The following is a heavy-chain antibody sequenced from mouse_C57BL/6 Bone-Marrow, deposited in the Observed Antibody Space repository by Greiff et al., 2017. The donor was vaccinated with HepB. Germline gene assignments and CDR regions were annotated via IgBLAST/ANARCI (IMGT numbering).Heavy chain of an antibody. J-gene: IGHJ2*01. Sequence: QVQLQQPGAELVMPGASVKLSCKASGYTFTSYWMHWVKQRPGQGLEWIGEIDPSDSYTNYNQKFKGKSTLTVAKSSSTAYMQLSSLTSEDSAVYYCARSRGYFDYWGQGTTLTVSS. V-gene: IGHV1-69*01. CDR3: ARSRGYFDY. CDR2: IDPSDSYT. CDR1: GYTFTSYW.